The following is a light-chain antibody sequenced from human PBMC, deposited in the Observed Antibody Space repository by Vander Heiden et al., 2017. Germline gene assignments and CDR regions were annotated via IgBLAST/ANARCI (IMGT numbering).Light chain of an antibody. J-gene: IGKJ5*01. V-gene: IGKV3-20*01. CDR1: QSVSSSY. Sequence: EIVLTQSPGTLSLSPGERATLSCRASQSVSSSYLAWYQQKPGQAPRLLIYGASSRATGIPDSFSGSGSGTDFTLTISRLEPEDFAVYYCQQYGSSPPDTFGQGTRLETK. CDR2: GAS. CDR3: QQYGSSPPDT.